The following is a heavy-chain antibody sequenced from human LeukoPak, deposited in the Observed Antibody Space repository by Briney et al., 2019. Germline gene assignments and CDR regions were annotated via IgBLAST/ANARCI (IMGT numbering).Heavy chain of an antibody. Sequence: SETLSLTCAVSGYSISRGYYWGWIRQSPEKRLEWIGNMYHSGNTYYNTSLKSRVAISVDTSKNQFSLKLSSVTAADTAVYYCASGPYGSGSKIDNWGQGTLVTVSS. D-gene: IGHD3-10*01. CDR3: ASGPYGSGSKIDN. CDR2: MYHSGNT. CDR1: GYSISRGYY. V-gene: IGHV4-38-2*01. J-gene: IGHJ4*02.